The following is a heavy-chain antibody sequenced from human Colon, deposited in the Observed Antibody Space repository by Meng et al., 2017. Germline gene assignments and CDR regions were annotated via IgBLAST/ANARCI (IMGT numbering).Heavy chain of an antibody. Sequence: GESLKISCAASGFTFSGSAMHWVRQASGKGLEWVGRIRNKANNYATAYGVSVKGRISIFRDDSRNTAYLQINGLKTEDTAVYYCAFGTTSFYFALDVWGQGTTVTVSS. J-gene: IGHJ6*02. V-gene: IGHV3-73*01. CDR3: AFGTTSFYFALDV. CDR1: GFTFSGSA. CDR2: IRNKANNYAT. D-gene: IGHD1-1*01.